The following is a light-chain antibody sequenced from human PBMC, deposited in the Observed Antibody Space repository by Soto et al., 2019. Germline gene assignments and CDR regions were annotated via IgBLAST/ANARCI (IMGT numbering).Light chain of an antibody. Sequence: GDRVTITCRASQSIDNYLNWYQQKPGKAPKLLIYASSSLQSGVPSRFSGSGSVTEFTLTISSLQPEDFATYYCQQSYSSLTWTFGQGTKVEIK. CDR2: ASS. V-gene: IGKV1-39*01. J-gene: IGKJ1*01. CDR3: QQSYSSLTWT. CDR1: QSIDNY.